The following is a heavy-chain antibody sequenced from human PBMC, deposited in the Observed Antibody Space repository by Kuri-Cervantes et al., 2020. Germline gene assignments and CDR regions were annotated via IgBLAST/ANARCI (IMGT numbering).Heavy chain of an antibody. CDR1: GFTFSSYW. V-gene: IGHV3-21*01. Sequence: LSLTCAASGFTFSSYWMHWVRQAPGKGLEWVSSISSSSSYIYYADSVKGRFTISRDNAKNSLYLQMNSLRAEDTAVYYCARDRTLYDSSGYYYPRGYGMDVWGQGTTVTVSS. CDR2: ISSSSSYI. D-gene: IGHD3-22*01. CDR3: ARDRTLYDSSGYYYPRGYGMDV. J-gene: IGHJ6*02.